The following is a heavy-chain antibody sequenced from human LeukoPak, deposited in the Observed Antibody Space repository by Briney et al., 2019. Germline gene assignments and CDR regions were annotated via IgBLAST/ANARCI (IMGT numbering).Heavy chain of an antibody. D-gene: IGHD3-16*02. CDR2: INHSGST. CDR1: GGSFSGYY. Sequence: PSETLSLTCAVYGGSFSGYYWSWIRQPPGKGLEWIGEINHSGSTNYNPSLKSRVTISVDTSKNQFSLKLSSVTAADTAVYYCARHDYVWGSYRYSHHDAFDIWGQGTMVTVSS. V-gene: IGHV4-34*01. J-gene: IGHJ3*02. CDR3: ARHDYVWGSYRYSHHDAFDI.